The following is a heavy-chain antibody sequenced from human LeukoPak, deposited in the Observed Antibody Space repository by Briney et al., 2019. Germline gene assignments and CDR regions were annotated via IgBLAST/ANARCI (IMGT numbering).Heavy chain of an antibody. CDR2: ISTDGNNE. J-gene: IGHJ4*02. V-gene: IGHV3-30*18. D-gene: IGHD6-19*01. CDR3: AKDQIGWAPGYVSGPLDQ. Sequence: GGSLRLSCAASGFSFTMYGIHWVRQAPGKGLEWVAVISTDGNNEYYANSVKGRFTISRDNSKNTVYLQMTSLRTEDTAVYYCAKDQIGWAPGYVSGPLDQWGQGTLFTVSS. CDR1: GFSFTMYG.